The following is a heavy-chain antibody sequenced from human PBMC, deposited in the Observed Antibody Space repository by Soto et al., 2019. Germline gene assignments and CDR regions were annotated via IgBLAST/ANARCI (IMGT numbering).Heavy chain of an antibody. V-gene: IGHV4-4*08. J-gene: IGHJ4*02. CDR2: INSTDST. CDR1: GGSITSYY. CDR3: ARNPQGPVDFDL. Sequence: PSETLSLTCAVSGGSITSYYWSWMVQPPEKSLECIGHINSTDSTHHNPPLKSRVTISLGTSEHQLSLTLTSVTAADTSVYYCARNPQGPVDFDLWGPGTLVTVSS.